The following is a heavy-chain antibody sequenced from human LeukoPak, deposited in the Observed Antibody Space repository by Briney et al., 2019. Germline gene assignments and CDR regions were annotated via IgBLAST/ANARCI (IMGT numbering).Heavy chain of an antibody. Sequence: SETLSLTCAVYGGSFSGYYWSWIRQPPGKGLEWIGEINHSGSTNYNPSLKSRVTISVDTSKNQFSLKLSSVTAADTAVYYCARGMGAAAGKKFRHYYYYMDVRGKGTTVTVSS. J-gene: IGHJ6*03. CDR1: GGSFSGYY. V-gene: IGHV4-34*01. D-gene: IGHD6-13*01. CDR2: INHSGST. CDR3: ARGMGAAAGKKFRHYYYYMDV.